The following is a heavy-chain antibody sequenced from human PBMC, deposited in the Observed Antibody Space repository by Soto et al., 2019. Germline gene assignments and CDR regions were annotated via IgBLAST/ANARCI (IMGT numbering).Heavy chain of an antibody. CDR3: ARDGDGLLWFGGDFDY. Sequence: EVQLVESGGGLVQPGGSLRLSCAASGFTFSSYSMNWVRQAPGKGLEWVSYISSSSSTIYYADSVKGRFTISRDNAKNSLYLQMNSLRDEDTAVYYCARDGDGLLWFGGDFDYWGQGTLVTVSS. J-gene: IGHJ4*02. V-gene: IGHV3-48*02. CDR2: ISSSSSTI. D-gene: IGHD3-10*01. CDR1: GFTFSSYS.